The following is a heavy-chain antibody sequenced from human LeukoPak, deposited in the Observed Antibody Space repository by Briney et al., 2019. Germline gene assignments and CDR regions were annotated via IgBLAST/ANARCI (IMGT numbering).Heavy chain of an antibody. CDR1: GFTFSNAW. D-gene: IGHD2-2*01. CDR3: TTDSYCSSTSCSPDAFDI. Sequence: PGGSLRLSCAASGFTFSNAWMSWVRQAPGKGLEWVGRIKSKTDGGTTDYAAPVKGRFTISRDDSKNTLYLQMNCLKTEDTAVYYCTTDSYCSSTSCSPDAFDIWGQGTMVTVSS. CDR2: IKSKTDGGTT. V-gene: IGHV3-15*01. J-gene: IGHJ3*02.